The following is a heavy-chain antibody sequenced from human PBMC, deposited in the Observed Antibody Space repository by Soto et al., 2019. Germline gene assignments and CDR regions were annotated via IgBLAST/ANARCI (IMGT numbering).Heavy chain of an antibody. CDR3: ARERPDGSRLDP. Sequence: SETLSLTCAVSGGSISSGGYSCSWIRQPPGKGLEWIGYIYYSGSTYYNPSPKSRVTISVDTSKNQFSLKLSSVTAADTAVYYCARERPDGSRLDPWGQGTLVTVSS. CDR1: GGSISSGGYS. V-gene: IGHV4-30-4*08. J-gene: IGHJ5*02. CDR2: IYYSGST. D-gene: IGHD6-13*01.